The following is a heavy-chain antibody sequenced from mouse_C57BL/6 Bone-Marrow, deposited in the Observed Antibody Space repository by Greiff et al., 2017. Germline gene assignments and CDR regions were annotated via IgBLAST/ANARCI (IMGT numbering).Heavy chain of an antibody. D-gene: IGHD2-3*01. V-gene: IGHV6-6*01. J-gene: IGHJ3*01. CDR1: GFTFSDAW. Sequence: EVKLMEPGGGLVQPGGSMTLSCAASGFTFSDAWMDWVRQSPETGLEWVAEISNQANNHATYYAVSVKGWFTISRDDSKSSVYLQMNSLRAEDTGMYYCTRGDCGWRFAYWGQGTLVTVSA. CDR2: ISNQANNHAT. CDR3: TRGDCGWRFAY.